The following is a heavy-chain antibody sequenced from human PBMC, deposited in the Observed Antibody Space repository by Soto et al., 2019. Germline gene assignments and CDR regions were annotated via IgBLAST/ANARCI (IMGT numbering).Heavy chain of an antibody. J-gene: IGHJ6*02. V-gene: IGHV1-8*01. Sequence: ASLKVSCKACGYAFTSYDSNCVRQATGQGLEWMGWMNPNSGNTGYAQNFQGRVTMTRNTSISTAYMELSSLRSEDTAVYYCATYQENNYFYYGMDVWGQGTTVNVSS. D-gene: IGHD2-2*01. CDR1: GYAFTSYD. CDR2: MNPNSGNT. CDR3: ATYQENNYFYYGMDV.